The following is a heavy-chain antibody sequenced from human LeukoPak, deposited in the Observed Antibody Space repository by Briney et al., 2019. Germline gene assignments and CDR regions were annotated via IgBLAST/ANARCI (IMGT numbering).Heavy chain of an antibody. J-gene: IGHJ3*02. Sequence: GGSLRLPCAASGFTFSSYGMHWVRQAPGKGLEWVAVISYDGSNKYYADSVKGRFTISRDNSKNTLYLQMNSLRAEDTAVYYCAKDLWRVVVTATRRNAFDIWGQGTMVTVSS. V-gene: IGHV3-30*18. D-gene: IGHD2-21*02. CDR1: GFTFSSYG. CDR3: AKDLWRVVVTATRRNAFDI. CDR2: ISYDGSNK.